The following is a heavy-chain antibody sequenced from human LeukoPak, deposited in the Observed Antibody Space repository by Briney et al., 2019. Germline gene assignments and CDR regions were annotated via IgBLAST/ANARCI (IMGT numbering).Heavy chain of an antibody. CDR2: ISGSGGST. CDR1: GFTFSSYA. CDR3: AKDGRLVYGDSFLAT. D-gene: IGHD4-17*01. Sequence: GGSLRLSCAASGFTFSSYAMSWVRQAPGKGLEWVSAISGSGGSTYYADSAKGRFTISRDNSKNTLYLQINSLKAEDTAVYYCAKDGRLVYGDSFLATWGQGTLVTVSS. V-gene: IGHV3-23*01. J-gene: IGHJ5*02.